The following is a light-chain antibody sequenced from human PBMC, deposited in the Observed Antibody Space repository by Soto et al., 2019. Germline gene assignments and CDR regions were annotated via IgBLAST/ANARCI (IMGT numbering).Light chain of an antibody. Sequence: EIVMTQSPATLSVSPGDRATLSCGASQSISSNLAWYQQKLGQAPRLLIYGASTRATGIPARFSGSGSGTEFTLTISSLQSEDFAVYYCQQYNNWPPLTFGGGTKVEIK. V-gene: IGKV3-15*01. CDR1: QSISSN. CDR3: QQYNNWPPLT. CDR2: GAS. J-gene: IGKJ4*01.